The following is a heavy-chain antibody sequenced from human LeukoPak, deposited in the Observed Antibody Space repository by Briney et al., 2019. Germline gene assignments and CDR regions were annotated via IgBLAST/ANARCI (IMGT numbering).Heavy chain of an antibody. CDR3: ARDRPYSTSSYWFDP. V-gene: IGHV1-69*04. Sequence: GASVKVSCKASGGTFSSYAISWVRQAPGQGRDWMGRIVPILGIANYAQKFQGRVTITADKSTSTAYMELSSLRSEDTAVYYCARDRPYSTSSYWFDPWGQGTLVTVSS. CDR2: IVPILGIA. CDR1: GGTFSSYA. J-gene: IGHJ5*02. D-gene: IGHD2-2*01.